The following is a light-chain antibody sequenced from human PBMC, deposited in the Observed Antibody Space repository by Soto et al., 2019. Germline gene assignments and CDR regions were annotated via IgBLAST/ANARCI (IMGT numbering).Light chain of an antibody. V-gene: IGKV3-20*01. Sequence: VLTQSPGTLSLSPGEGATLSCRASQRVASDLAWYLQKPGQPPRLLIYDASIRATGTPDRISGSGSERDFTLTISRLEPEDAAVYYCQQYLNSPRTFGQGTK. CDR3: QQYLNSPRT. CDR2: DAS. J-gene: IGKJ1*01. CDR1: QRVASD.